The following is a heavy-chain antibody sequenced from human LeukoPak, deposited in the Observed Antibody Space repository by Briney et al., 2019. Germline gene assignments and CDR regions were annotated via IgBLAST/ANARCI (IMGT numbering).Heavy chain of an antibody. CDR3: AKGIYDYVWGSYRYDNWFDP. CDR2: ISGRGGST. V-gene: IGHV3-23*01. Sequence: GGSLRLSCAASGFTFSSYAMSWVRQAPGKGLEWVSAISGRGGSTYYADSVKGRFTISRDNSKNTLYLQMNSLRAEDTAVYYCAKGIYDYVWGSYRYDNWFDPWGQGTLVTVSS. D-gene: IGHD3-16*02. J-gene: IGHJ5*02. CDR1: GFTFSSYA.